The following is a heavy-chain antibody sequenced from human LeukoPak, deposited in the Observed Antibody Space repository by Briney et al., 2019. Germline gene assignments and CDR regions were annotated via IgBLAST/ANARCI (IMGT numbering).Heavy chain of an antibody. CDR2: TSSSDAGT. D-gene: IGHD3-10*02. J-gene: IGHJ6*04. CDR1: GFTLSAYA. CDR3: AELGITMIGGV. V-gene: IGHV3-23*01. Sequence: GGSLRLSCAASGFTLSAYAMSWVRQTPGKGLEWVAATSSSDAGTYHADSVRGRFTISRDNSKNTLYLQMNSLRAEDTAVYYCAELGITMIGGVWGKGTTVTISS.